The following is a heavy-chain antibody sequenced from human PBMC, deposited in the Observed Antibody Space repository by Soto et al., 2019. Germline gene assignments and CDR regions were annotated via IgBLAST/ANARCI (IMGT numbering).Heavy chain of an antibody. V-gene: IGHV3-30*18. CDR1: GFTFSSYG. Sequence: QVQLVESGGGVVQPGRSLRLSCAASGFTFSSYGMHWVRHAPGKGLEWVAVISYDGNNKYYADSVKGRFTISRDNFKYTLYLQMVSLRAEDTAMYYCAKDHLETTVTTPSYWGQGTLVTVSS. J-gene: IGHJ4*02. CDR2: ISYDGNNK. CDR3: AKDHLETTVTTPSY. D-gene: IGHD4-17*01.